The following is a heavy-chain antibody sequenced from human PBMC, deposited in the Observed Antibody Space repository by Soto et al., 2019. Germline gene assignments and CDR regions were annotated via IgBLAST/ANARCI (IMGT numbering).Heavy chain of an antibody. Sequence: GASVKGSCQASGYTLTNHHMDSGGQAPGQRGGGGGIFNPSGGSTSYAQKFQGWVTMTRDTSISTAYMELSRLRSGDTAVYYCASSPYCSSTSCPTEHYYYYGMDVWGQGTTVTVSS. CDR3: ASSPYCSSTSCPTEHYYYYGMDV. CDR2: FNPSGGST. D-gene: IGHD2-2*01. J-gene: IGHJ6*02. V-gene: IGHV1-46*01. CDR1: GYTLTNHH.